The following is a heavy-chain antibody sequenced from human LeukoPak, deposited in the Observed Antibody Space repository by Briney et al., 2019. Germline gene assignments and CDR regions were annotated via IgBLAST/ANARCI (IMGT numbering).Heavy chain of an antibody. Sequence: GGSLRLSCAASGFTFSSYAMSWVRQAPGKGLEWVATISGSDGRTYYADSVRGRFTISRDNSKNTLYLQMDSLSPEDTAVYYCARAPVIFGSGTQDAFDIWGQGTMVTVSS. CDR1: GFTFSSYA. CDR3: ARAPVIFGSGTQDAFDI. V-gene: IGHV3-23*01. D-gene: IGHD3-10*01. CDR2: ISGSDGRT. J-gene: IGHJ3*02.